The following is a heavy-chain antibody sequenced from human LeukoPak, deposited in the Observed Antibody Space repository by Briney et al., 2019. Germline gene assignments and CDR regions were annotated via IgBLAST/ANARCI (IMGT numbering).Heavy chain of an antibody. Sequence: GGSLRLSCEASGFTFSRYWMHWVRHAPGKGLGWVSRIKSDGKTNYADSVKGRFTISRDNAKNTVSLQMDSLRAEDTGVYYCARAPSEVGGYYPEYFRHWGRGTLVTVSS. CDR3: ARAPSEVGGYYPEYFRH. D-gene: IGHD3-22*01. CDR2: IKSDGKT. V-gene: IGHV3-74*01. J-gene: IGHJ1*01. CDR1: GFTFSRYW.